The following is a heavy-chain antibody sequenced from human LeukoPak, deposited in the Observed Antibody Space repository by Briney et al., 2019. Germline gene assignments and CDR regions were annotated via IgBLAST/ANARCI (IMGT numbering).Heavy chain of an antibody. V-gene: IGHV1-46*02. CDR3: ARDGGSYGGYLYRDY. CDR2: INPSGGST. D-gene: IGHD5-12*01. J-gene: IGHJ4*02. Sequence: ASVKVSCKASGYTFNSYYMHWVRQAHGQGLEWMGIINPSGGSTSYAQKFQGRVTMTRDTSTSTVYMELSSLRSQDTAVYYCARDGGSYGGYLYRDYWGQGTLVTVSS. CDR1: GYTFNSYY.